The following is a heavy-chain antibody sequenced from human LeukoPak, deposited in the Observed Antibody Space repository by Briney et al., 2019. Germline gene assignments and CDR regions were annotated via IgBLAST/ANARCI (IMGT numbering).Heavy chain of an antibody. J-gene: IGHJ6*03. V-gene: IGHV4-34*01. Sequence: SSETLSLTCAVYGGTFSGYYWSWIRQPPGKRLEWVGESNDSGGTNYNPSLKSRVTISADKSKNQVSLKLTSVTAADTAVYYCAREGRGSPYYYYYMDVWGKGTTVTVSS. CDR2: SNDSGGT. D-gene: IGHD3-10*01. CDR1: GGTFSGYY. CDR3: AREGRGSPYYYYYMDV.